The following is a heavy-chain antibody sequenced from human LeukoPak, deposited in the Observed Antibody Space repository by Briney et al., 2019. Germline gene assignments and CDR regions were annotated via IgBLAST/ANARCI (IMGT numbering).Heavy chain of an antibody. CDR3: ARHSSSSFIAYYGMDV. CDR1: GFTFSSYA. V-gene: IGHV3-30*04. D-gene: IGHD6-6*01. J-gene: IGHJ6*02. Sequence: GGSLRLSCAASGFTFSSYAMHWVRQAPGKGLEWVAVISYDGSNKCYADSVKGRFTISRDNSKNTLYLQMNSLRAEDTAVYYCARHSSSSFIAYYGMDVWGQGTTVTVSS. CDR2: ISYDGSNK.